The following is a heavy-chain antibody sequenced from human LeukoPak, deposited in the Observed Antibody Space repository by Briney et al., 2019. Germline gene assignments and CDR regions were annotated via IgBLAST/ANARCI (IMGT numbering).Heavy chain of an antibody. CDR2: INHSGST. V-gene: IGHV4-34*01. Sequence: SETLSLTCAVYGGSFSGYYWSWIRQPPGKGLEWIGEINHSGSTNYNPSLKSRVTISVGTSKNQFSLKLSSVTAADTAVYYCAVGELLRPVDYWGQGTLVTVSS. CDR3: AVGELLRPVDY. CDR1: GGSFSGYY. J-gene: IGHJ4*02. D-gene: IGHD3-10*01.